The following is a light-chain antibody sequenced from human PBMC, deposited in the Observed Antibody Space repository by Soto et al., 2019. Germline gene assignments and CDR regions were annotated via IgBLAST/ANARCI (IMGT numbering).Light chain of an antibody. CDR2: DVT. Sequence: QSALTQPRSVSGSPGQSVTVSCTGTSRDVGIYNYVSWYQQRPGTAPKVMIYDVTKRPSGVPDRFSGSKSANTASLTISGLQADDEDDYYCCSYAGNYTLLFGGGTQLTVL. CDR1: SRDVGIYNY. CDR3: CSYAGNYTLL. J-gene: IGLJ2*01. V-gene: IGLV2-11*01.